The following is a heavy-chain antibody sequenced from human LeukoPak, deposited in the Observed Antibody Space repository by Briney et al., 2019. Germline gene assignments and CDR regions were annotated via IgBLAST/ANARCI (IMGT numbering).Heavy chain of an antibody. CDR2: IYPGDSRT. CDR3: GRRKFSSPWSDP. V-gene: IGHV5-51*01. Sequence: GESLKISCQGSGDTFATSWIGWVRQLPGKGLEWMGVIYPGDSRTRYNPSFQGQVTISADRSINTAYLQWNSLKASDTAMYYCGRRKFSSPWSDPWGQGTLVTVSS. CDR1: GDTFATSW. J-gene: IGHJ5*02. D-gene: IGHD2-2*01.